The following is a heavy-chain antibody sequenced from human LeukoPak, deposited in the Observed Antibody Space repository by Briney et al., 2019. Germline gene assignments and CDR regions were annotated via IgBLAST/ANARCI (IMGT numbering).Heavy chain of an antibody. Sequence: SETLSLTCAVSGGSITNNNWWNWVRQPPGKGLEWIGEINHSGSTNYNPSLKSRVTISVDTSKNQFSLKLSHVTAADTAVYYCARGRPPGDSSSWYYDAFDIWGQGTMVTVSS. J-gene: IGHJ3*02. D-gene: IGHD6-13*01. CDR2: INHSGST. CDR3: ARGRPPGDSSSWYYDAFDI. CDR1: GGSITNNNW. V-gene: IGHV4-4*02.